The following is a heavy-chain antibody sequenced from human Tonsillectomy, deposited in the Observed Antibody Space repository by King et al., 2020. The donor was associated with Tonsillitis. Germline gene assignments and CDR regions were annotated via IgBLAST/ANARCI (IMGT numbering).Heavy chain of an antibody. J-gene: IGHJ4*02. Sequence: QLQESGPGLVKPSETLSLTCTVSGGSISSYYWSWIRQPPGKGLEWIGYIYYSGSTNYNPSLKSRVTISVDTSKNQFSLKLSSVTAADTAVYYRSSSTRGRSRFDYWGQGTLVTVS. CDR2: IYYSGST. CDR1: GGSISSYY. V-gene: IGHV4-59*01. D-gene: IGHD2-2*01. CDR3: SSSTRGRSRFDY.